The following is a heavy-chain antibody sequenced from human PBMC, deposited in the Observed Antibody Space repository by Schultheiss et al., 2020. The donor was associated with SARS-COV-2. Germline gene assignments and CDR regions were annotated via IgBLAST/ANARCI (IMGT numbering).Heavy chain of an antibody. CDR1: GGSISSGGYY. CDR3: ARHLLVTYHYYFDY. V-gene: IGHV4-31*03. J-gene: IGHJ4*02. D-gene: IGHD2-15*01. CDR2: IYYSGST. Sequence: SETLSLTCTVSGGSISSGGYYWSWIRQHPGKGLEWIGYIYYSGSTYYNPSLMSRVTISVDTSKNQFSLKLSSVTAADTAVYYCARHLLVTYHYYFDYWGQGTLVTVSS.